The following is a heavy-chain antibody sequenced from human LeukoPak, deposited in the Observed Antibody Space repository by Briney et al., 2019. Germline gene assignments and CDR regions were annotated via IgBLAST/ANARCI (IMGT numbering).Heavy chain of an antibody. Sequence: SQTLSLTCIFSGGSISSYYWSWLRQPPGKGLEWIGYIYYSGSTNYNPSLKSRVTISQDPSKNQYSLKVSRVTAGETVVYYCARASRSGYADYSGQGTLVTVSS. CDR2: IYYSGST. CDR1: GGSISSYY. V-gene: IGHV4-59*01. J-gene: IGHJ4*02. CDR3: ARASRSGYADY. D-gene: IGHD3-22*01.